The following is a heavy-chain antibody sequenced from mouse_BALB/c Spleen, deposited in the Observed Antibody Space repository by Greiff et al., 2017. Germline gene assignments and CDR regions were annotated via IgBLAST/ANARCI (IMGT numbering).Heavy chain of an antibody. V-gene: IGHV3-2*02. CDR1: GYSITSDYA. J-gene: IGHJ3*01. D-gene: IGHD2-4*01. Sequence: EVQLVESGPGLVKPSQSLSLTCTVTGYSITSDYAWNWIRQFPGNKLEWMGYISYSGSTSYNPSLKSRISITRDTSKNQFFLQLNSVTTEDTATYYCASLSTMITTFAYWGQGTLVTVSA. CDR2: ISYSGST. CDR3: ASLSTMITTFAY.